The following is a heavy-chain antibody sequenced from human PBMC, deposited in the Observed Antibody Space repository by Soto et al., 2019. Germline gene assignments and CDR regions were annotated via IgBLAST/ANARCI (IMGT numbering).Heavy chain of an antibody. J-gene: IGHJ4*02. D-gene: IGHD2-2*01. Sequence: LRLSCAASGYTFRTNDMSWVRQAPGEGLEWVSGISGTDGSTSYIDSVKGRFTISRDDSENTLYLQMNSLRAEDTAVYYCAKRACSTASCSYFDYWGQGTLVTVSS. CDR1: GYTFRTND. CDR3: AKRACSTASCSYFDY. V-gene: IGHV3-23*01. CDR2: ISGTDGST.